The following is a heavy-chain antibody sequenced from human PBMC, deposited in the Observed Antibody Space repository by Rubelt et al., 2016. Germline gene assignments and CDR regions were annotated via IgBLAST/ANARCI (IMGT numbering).Heavy chain of an antibody. Sequence: GDIYYSGRTYYNPSLKSRVTISVDTSKNQFSLKLSSVTAADTAVYYCARGLAYCGGDCPADQDAFDIWGQGTMVTVSS. V-gene: IGHV4-31*02. CDR2: IYYSGRT. D-gene: IGHD2-21*02. J-gene: IGHJ3*02. CDR3: ARGLAYCGGDCPADQDAFDI.